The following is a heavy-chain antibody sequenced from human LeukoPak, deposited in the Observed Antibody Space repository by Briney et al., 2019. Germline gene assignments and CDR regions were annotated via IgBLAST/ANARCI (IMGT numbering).Heavy chain of an antibody. CDR2: IRFDGTTE. CDR1: GFTLTDYY. D-gene: IGHD6-19*01. Sequence: GGSLRLSCGASGFTLTDYYMHGVRQAPGKGLEYVAFIRFDGTTEYYTDSVKGRYTMSRDKSKNTLYLQMNSLRGEDTAVYYCARGAAVALELWGQGTLVTVSS. CDR3: ARGAAVALEL. V-gene: IGHV3-30*02. J-gene: IGHJ4*02.